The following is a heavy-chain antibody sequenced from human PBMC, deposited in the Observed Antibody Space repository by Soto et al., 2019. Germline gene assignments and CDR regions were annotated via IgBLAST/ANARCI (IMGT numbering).Heavy chain of an antibody. V-gene: IGHV4-4*07. Sequence: SETLSLTCTVSGGSISSYYWSWIRQPAGKGLEWIGRIYTSGRTNYNPSLKSRVTMSVDTSKNQFSLKLSSVTAADTAVYYCARVNTIFGVVHNWFDPWGQGTLVTVSS. CDR1: GGSISSYY. J-gene: IGHJ5*02. CDR2: IYTSGRT. D-gene: IGHD3-3*01. CDR3: ARVNTIFGVVHNWFDP.